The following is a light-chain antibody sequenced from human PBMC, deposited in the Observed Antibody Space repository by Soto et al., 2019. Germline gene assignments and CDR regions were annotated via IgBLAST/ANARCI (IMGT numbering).Light chain of an antibody. CDR2: DAS. CDR3: QQRSNWPIT. CDR1: QSVSSY. J-gene: IGKJ5*01. Sequence: EIVLTQSRGTLSLSPCERATLSCSASQSVSSYLAWYQQKPGQAPRLLIYDASNRATGIPARFSGSGSGTDFTLTISSLEPEDFAVYYCQQRSNWPITFGQGTRLETK. V-gene: IGKV3-11*01.